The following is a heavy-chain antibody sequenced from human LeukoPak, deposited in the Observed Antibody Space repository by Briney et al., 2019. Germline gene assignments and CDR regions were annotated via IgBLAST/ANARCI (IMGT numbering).Heavy chain of an antibody. CDR3: ARARYGAPFDY. J-gene: IGHJ4*02. CDR2: IYYSGGST. D-gene: IGHD4/OR15-4a*01. CDR1: GGSISSYY. Sequence: PSETLSLTCTVSGGSISSYYWSWIRQPPGKGLEWIGYIYYSGGSTNYNASLKSRVTISVDTSKNQFSLNLNSVTVADTAVYYRARARYGAPFDYWGQGTLVTVSS. V-gene: IGHV4-59*01.